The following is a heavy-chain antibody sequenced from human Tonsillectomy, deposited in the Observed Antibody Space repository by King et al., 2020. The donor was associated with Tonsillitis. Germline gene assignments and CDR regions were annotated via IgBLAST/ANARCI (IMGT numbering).Heavy chain of an antibody. CDR2: IYGGGTT. V-gene: IGHV3-53*01. J-gene: IGHJ4*02. CDR1: GFIVSSHY. Sequence: QLVQSGGGLMQPGGSLRLSCAASGFIVSSHYMSWVRQAPGKGLEWVSVIYGGGTTYYAGFVKGRFTNSRDNSENTLYLQMNSLRAEDTAMYCCARVNYYDSSGYWGPYYFDYWGQGTLVTVSS. D-gene: IGHD3-22*01. CDR3: ARVNYYDSSGYWGPYYFDY.